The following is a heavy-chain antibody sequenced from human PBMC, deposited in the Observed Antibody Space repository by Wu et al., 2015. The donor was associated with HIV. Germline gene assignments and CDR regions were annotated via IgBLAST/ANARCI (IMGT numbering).Heavy chain of an antibody. D-gene: IGHD6-13*01. CDR2: IIPIFGTA. CDR1: GGTFSSYA. J-gene: IGHJ1*01. Sequence: QVQLVQSGAEVKKPGSSVKVSCKASGGTFSSYAISWVRQAPGQGLEWMGRIIPIFGTANYAQKFQGRVTITADESTSTAYMELSSLRSEDTAVYYCARDSYIAAAGTVLYSLGYFQHWGQGTLVTVSS. CDR3: ARDSYIAAAGTVLYSLGYFQH. V-gene: IGHV1-69*13.